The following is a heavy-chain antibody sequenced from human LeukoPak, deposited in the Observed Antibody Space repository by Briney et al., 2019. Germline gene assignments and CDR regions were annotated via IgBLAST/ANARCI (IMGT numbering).Heavy chain of an antibody. CDR3: ARDNGAAAGDY. CDR2: INSDGSST. V-gene: IGHV3-74*01. Sequence: PGGSLRLSCAASGFTFSSYWMHWVRQAPGKGLVWVSRINSDGSSTSYPDSVKGRFTISRDNAKNTLYLQMNSLRAEGTAVYYCARDNGAAAGDYWGQGTLVTVSS. J-gene: IGHJ4*02. D-gene: IGHD6-13*01. CDR1: GFTFSSYW.